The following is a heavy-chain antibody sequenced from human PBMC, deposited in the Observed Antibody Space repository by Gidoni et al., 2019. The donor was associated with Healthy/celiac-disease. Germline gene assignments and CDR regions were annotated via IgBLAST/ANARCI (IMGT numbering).Heavy chain of an antibody. CDR2: IWYDGSNK. CDR1: GFPFSSYG. D-gene: IGHD3-3*01. Sequence: QAQLLEPGGRVVQLGRSLRLSCAASGFPFSSYGMHWVRQAPGKGLEWVAVIWYDGSNKYYADSVKGRFTISRDNSKNTLYLQMNSLRAEDTAVYYCARGHTYYDFWSGPPGNSWGQGTLVTVSS. CDR3: ARGHTYYDFWSGPPGNS. J-gene: IGHJ4*02. V-gene: IGHV3-33*01.